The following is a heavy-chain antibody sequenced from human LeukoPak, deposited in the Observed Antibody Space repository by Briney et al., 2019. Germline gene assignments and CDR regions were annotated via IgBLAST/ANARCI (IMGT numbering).Heavy chain of an antibody. V-gene: IGHV3-30-3*01. CDR3: ARVPQFCRGGSCYSYYGMDV. Sequence: GGSLRLSCAASGFTFSSYAMHWVRQAPGKGLEWVAVISYDGSNKYYADSVKGRFTISRDNSTNTLYMQMNSLRAEDTAVYYCARVPQFCRGGSCYSYYGMDVWGQGTTVTVSS. J-gene: IGHJ6*02. CDR1: GFTFSSYA. D-gene: IGHD2-15*01. CDR2: ISYDGSNK.